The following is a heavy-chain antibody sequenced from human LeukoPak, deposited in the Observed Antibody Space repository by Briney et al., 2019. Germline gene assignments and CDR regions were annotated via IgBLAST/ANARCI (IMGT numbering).Heavy chain of an antibody. CDR3: ARPYYYDSRIDP. J-gene: IGHJ5*02. CDR1: GGSISSGDYY. V-gene: IGHV4-30-4*01. Sequence: SETLSLTCTVSGGSISSGDYYWRWIRQPPGRGLEWIAYMYYSGSTYYNPSLKSRVTMSADTSKNQLSLKLSSVTAADTAVYYCARPYYYDSRIDPWGQGILVTVSS. D-gene: IGHD3-22*01. CDR2: MYYSGST.